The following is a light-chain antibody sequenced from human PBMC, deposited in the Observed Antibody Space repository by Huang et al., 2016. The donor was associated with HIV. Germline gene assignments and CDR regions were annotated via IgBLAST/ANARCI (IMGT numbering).Light chain of an antibody. V-gene: IGKV3-20*01. CDR1: PSISRNY. Sequence: EIVLTQAPGTLSLSPGERATLSCRASPSISRNYLAWYQQKVGQAPRLLIYGASSGATGIPDRFSGSGSGTDFTLTISSLEPEDFAVYYCQQYETIPLTFGGGTKVEIK. CDR2: GAS. CDR3: QQYETIPLT. J-gene: IGKJ4*01.